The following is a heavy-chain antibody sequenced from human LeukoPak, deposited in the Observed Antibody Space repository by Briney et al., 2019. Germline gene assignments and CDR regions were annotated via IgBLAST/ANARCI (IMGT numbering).Heavy chain of an antibody. V-gene: IGHV3-23*01. D-gene: IGHD2-15*01. CDR2: TRSSYAGK. CDR1: GFSLSSYA. CDR3: AKAPVTSCRGAFCYPFDS. Sequence: GGSLRLSCTVSGFSLSSYALSWVRRAPGKGLEWVSATRSSYAGKYYADSVRGRFTISRDNSRNTMYLQMNSLRVEDAAVYYCAKAPVTSCRGAFCYPFDSWGQGTLVTVSS. J-gene: IGHJ4*02.